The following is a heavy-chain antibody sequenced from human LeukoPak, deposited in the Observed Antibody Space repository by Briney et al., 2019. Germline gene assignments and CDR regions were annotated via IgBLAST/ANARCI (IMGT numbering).Heavy chain of an antibody. J-gene: IGHJ6*03. CDR2: ISSSGSTI. D-gene: IGHD3-10*01. CDR3: ARDYDVLGSDVLLWFGETTAGYMDV. Sequence: GGSLRLSCAASGFTFSDYFMTWIRQAPGKGLEWVSYISSSGSTIYYADSVKGRFTISRDNAKNSLYLQMNSLRAEDTAVYYCARDYDVLGSDVLLWFGETTAGYMDVWGKGTTVTISS. V-gene: IGHV3-11*04. CDR1: GFTFSDYF.